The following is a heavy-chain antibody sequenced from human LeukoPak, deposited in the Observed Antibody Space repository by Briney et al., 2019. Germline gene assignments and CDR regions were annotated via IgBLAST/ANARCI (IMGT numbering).Heavy chain of an antibody. Sequence: GGSLRLSCAASGFTFSSYWMSWVRQAPGKGLEWVANIKQDGSEKYYVDSVKGRFTISRDNAKNSLYLQMNSLRAEDTAVYYCARADCSRTSCFDAFDIWGQGTMVTVSS. J-gene: IGHJ3*02. CDR3: ARADCSRTSCFDAFDI. V-gene: IGHV3-7*01. D-gene: IGHD2-2*01. CDR2: IKQDGSEK. CDR1: GFTFSSYW.